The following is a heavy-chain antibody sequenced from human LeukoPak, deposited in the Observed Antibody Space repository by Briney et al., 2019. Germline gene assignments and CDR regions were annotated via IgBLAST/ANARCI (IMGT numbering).Heavy chain of an antibody. CDR2: ISSSSSTI. CDR1: GFTFSSYS. J-gene: IGHJ6*02. Sequence: LAGGSLRLSCAASGFTFSSYSMNWVRQAPGKGLEWVSYISSSSSTIYYADSVKGRFTISRDNAKNSLYLQMNSLRAEDTAVYYCARDRADFWSGSIPYYYYGMDVRGQGTTVTVSS. D-gene: IGHD3-3*01. V-gene: IGHV3-48*01. CDR3: ARDRADFWSGSIPYYYYGMDV.